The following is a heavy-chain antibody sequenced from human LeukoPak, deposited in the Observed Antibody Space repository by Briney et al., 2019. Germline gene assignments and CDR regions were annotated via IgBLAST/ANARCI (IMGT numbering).Heavy chain of an antibody. CDR3: ARGERWLQFSDY. V-gene: IGHV1-18*01. Sequence: ASVKVSCKASGYTFTKYGISWVRQAPGQGLEWMGWISAYNGNTNYAQKLQGRVAMTTDTSTSTAYMELKSLRSDDTAVYYCARGERWLQFSDYWGQRTLVTVSS. D-gene: IGHD5-24*01. CDR2: ISAYNGNT. J-gene: IGHJ4*02. CDR1: GYTFTKYG.